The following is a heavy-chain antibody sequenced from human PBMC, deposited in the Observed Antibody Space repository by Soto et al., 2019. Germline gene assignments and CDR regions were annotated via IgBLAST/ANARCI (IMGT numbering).Heavy chain of an antibody. CDR1: GGTFSSYA. V-gene: IGHV1-69*12. CDR3: ARVVGSGWKYYFDY. Sequence: QVQLVQSGAEVKKPGSSEKVSCKASGGTFSSYAISWERQAPVQGLEWMGGIIPIFGTANYAQKFQGRVTITADESTSTAYMELSSLRSEDTAVYYCARVVGSGWKYYFDYWGQGTLVTVSS. J-gene: IGHJ4*02. CDR2: IIPIFGTA. D-gene: IGHD6-19*01.